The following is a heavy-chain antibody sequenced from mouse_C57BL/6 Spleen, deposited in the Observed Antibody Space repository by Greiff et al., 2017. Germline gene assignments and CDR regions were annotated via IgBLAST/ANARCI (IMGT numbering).Heavy chain of an antibody. CDR2: ISDGGSYT. J-gene: IGHJ3*01. CDR3: ARDSSRSSWFAY. D-gene: IGHD3-2*02. V-gene: IGHV5-4*01. Sequence: EVQGVESGGGLVKPGGSLKLSCAASGFTFSSYAMSWVRQTPEKRLEWVATISDGGSYTYYPDYVKGRFTISRDNAKNNLYLQMSHLKSEDTAMYYCARDSSRSSWFAYWGQGTLVTVSA. CDR1: GFTFSSYA.